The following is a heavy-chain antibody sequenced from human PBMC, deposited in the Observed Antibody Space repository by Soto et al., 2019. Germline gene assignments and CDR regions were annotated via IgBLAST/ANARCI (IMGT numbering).Heavy chain of an antibody. CDR3: AKIPGYYYDSSGYDY. CDR1: GFTFSSYG. J-gene: IGHJ4*02. Sequence: QVQLVESGGGVVQPGRSLRLSCAASGFTFSSYGMHWVRQAPGKGLEWVAVISYDGSNKYYADSVKGRFTISRDNSKNTLYLQMNSLSAEDTAVYYCAKIPGYYYDSSGYDYWGQGTLVTVCS. CDR2: ISYDGSNK. D-gene: IGHD3-22*01. V-gene: IGHV3-30*18.